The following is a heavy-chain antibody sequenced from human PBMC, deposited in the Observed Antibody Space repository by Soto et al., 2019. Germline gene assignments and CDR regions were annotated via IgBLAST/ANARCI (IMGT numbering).Heavy chain of an antibody. J-gene: IGHJ4*02. CDR2: IYYSGST. CDR1: GGSISSGGYY. V-gene: IGHV4-31*03. D-gene: IGHD3-3*01. Sequence: QVQLQESGPGLVKPSQTLSLTCTVSGGSISSGGYYWSWIRQHPGKGLEWIGYIYYSGSTYYNPSLKCRVTISGDTSKIQFSLKLSSVTAADTAVYYCARGGLEWLLYFDYWGQGTLVTVSS. CDR3: ARGGLEWLLYFDY.